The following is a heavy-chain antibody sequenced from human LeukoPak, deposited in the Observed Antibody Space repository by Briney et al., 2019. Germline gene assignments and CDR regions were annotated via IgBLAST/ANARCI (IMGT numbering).Heavy chain of an antibody. D-gene: IGHD2-15*01. CDR3: AREGHCSGGSCLDN. CDR2: INPNTGGT. J-gene: IGHJ4*02. CDR1: GYTFTAYY. V-gene: IGHV1-2*02. Sequence: ASVKVSCKASGYTFTAYYMHWVRQAPGQGLQWMGWINPNTGGTNYAQKFQGRVTMTRDTSMTTAYMELSRLRSDDTAVYFRAREGHCSGGSCLDNWGQGTLVTVSS.